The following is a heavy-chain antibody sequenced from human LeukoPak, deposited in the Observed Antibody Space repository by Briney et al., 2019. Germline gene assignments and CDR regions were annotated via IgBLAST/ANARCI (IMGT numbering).Heavy chain of an antibody. D-gene: IGHD6-19*01. CDR1: GYTFTIYD. J-gene: IGHJ4*02. V-gene: IGHV1-8*01. Sequence: ASVNVSCKASGYTFTIYDINWVRQAPGQGLEWMGWMNPNSGNTGYAQKFQGRVTMTRNTSISKAYMELSSLRSEDTAVYYCARTLGLSQWLVRPLGYWGQGTLVTVSS. CDR3: ARTLGLSQWLVRPLGY. CDR2: MNPNSGNT.